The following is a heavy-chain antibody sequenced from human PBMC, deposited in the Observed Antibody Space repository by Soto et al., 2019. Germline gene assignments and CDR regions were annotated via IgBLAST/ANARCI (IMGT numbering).Heavy chain of an antibody. V-gene: IGHV1-8*01. CDR3: ARGEGSLRFLEWFPDY. J-gene: IGHJ4*02. CDR2: MNPNSGNT. Sequence: QVQLVQSGAEVKKPGASVKVSCKASGYTFTSYDITWVRQATGQWLEWMGWMNPNSGNTGYAQKFQGRVTMTRNTSISTAYMELSSLRSEDTAVYYCARGEGSLRFLEWFPDYCGQGTLVTVSS. D-gene: IGHD3-3*01. CDR1: GYTFTSYD.